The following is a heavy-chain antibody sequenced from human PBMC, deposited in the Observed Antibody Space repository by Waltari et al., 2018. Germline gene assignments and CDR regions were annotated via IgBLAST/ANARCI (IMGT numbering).Heavy chain of an antibody. D-gene: IGHD2-21*02. CDR2: MNPDGTT. J-gene: IGHJ5*02. CDR1: GGSFGGYY. V-gene: IGHV4-34*02. CDR3: ARGPKSIMTANRGGWFDP. Sequence: QVQLQQWGAGLFKPSATRSVSCAVYGGSFGGYYWRWTRQQPGKGLQWIGEMNPDGTTNYTPSLKSRVIMSLDKSRNQFSLKLTSVTAADTAVYYCARGPKSIMTANRGGWFDPWGQGTLVTVSS.